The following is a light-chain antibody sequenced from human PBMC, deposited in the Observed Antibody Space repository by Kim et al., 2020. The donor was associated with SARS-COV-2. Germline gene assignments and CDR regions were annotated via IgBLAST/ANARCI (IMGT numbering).Light chain of an antibody. J-gene: IGKJ2*01. CDR3: QQRSNWPPYT. V-gene: IGKV3D-20*02. Sequence: EIVLTQSPGTLSLSPGERATLSCRASQTVSSTYLGWYQQKPGQAPRLLIYGASNRATGIPDRFSGSGSGTDFTLTISRLEPEDFAVYSCQQRSNWPPYTFGQGTKLEIK. CDR1: QTVSSTY. CDR2: GAS.